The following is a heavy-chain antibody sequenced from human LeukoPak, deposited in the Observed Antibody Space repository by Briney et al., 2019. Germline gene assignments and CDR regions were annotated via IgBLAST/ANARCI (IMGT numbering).Heavy chain of an antibody. D-gene: IGHD6-19*01. J-gene: IGHJ4*02. Sequence: ASVKVSCKASGYTFTGYYMHWVRQAPGQGLEWMGWINPNSGGTNYAQKFQGRVTMTRDASISTAYMELSRLRSDDTAVYYCARGSGTIAVAGVDYWGQGTLVTVSS. CDR2: INPNSGGT. V-gene: IGHV1-2*02. CDR3: ARGSGTIAVAGVDY. CDR1: GYTFTGYY.